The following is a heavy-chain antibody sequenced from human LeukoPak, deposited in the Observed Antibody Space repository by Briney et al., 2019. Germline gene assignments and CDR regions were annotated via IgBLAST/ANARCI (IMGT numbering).Heavy chain of an antibody. CDR1: GFTFSSYA. J-gene: IGHJ4*02. CDR3: AKDGAFDRDCSGGSCYIDF. CDR2: ISGSGTST. D-gene: IGHD2-15*01. Sequence: PGGSLRLSCAASGFTFSSYAMNWVRQAPGKGLEWVSGISGSGTSTYYADSVKGRFTISRDNSENTLFLQMNSLRAEDTAVYYCAKDGAFDRDCSGGSCYIDFWGQGTLVTVSS. V-gene: IGHV3-23*01.